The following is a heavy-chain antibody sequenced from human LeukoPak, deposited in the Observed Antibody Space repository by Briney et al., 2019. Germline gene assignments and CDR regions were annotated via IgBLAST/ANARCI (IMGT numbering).Heavy chain of an antibody. D-gene: IGHD4-23*01. J-gene: IGHJ4*02. Sequence: PGGSLRLSCTVSGFTVSSNSMSWVRQAPGKGLEWVSFIYSDNTHYSDSVKGRFTISRDNSKNTLYLQMNSLRAEDTAVYYCARDLTVVPFDYWGQGTLVTVSS. CDR2: IYSDNT. CDR1: GFTVSSNS. V-gene: IGHV3-53*01. CDR3: ARDLTVVPFDY.